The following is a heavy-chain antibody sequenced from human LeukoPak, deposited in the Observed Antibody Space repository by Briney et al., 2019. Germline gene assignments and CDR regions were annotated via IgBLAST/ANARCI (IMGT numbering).Heavy chain of an antibody. J-gene: IGHJ3*02. D-gene: IGHD5-12*01. CDR3: ARGGGAFDI. CDR2: ISSSSNYI. Sequence: PGGSLRLSCAASGFTFSSYAMHWVRQAPGKGLEWVSSISSSSNYIYYADSVKGRFTISRDNAKNSLYLQMNSLRAEDTAVYFCARGGGAFDIWGQGTMVTVSS. CDR1: GFTFSSYA. V-gene: IGHV3-21*01.